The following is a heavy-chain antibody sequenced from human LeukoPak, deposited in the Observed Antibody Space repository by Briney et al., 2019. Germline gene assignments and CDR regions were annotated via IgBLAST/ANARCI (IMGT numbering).Heavy chain of an antibody. CDR3: ARGRVVVLAATRTSLGS. J-gene: IGHJ5*02. D-gene: IGHD2-15*01. CDR1: GFTFSIHS. V-gene: IGHV3-21*01. CDR2: ISARTNYI. Sequence: GGSLRLSCAASGFTFSIHSMNWVRQAPGKGLEWVSSISARTNYIYYADSVKGRFTISRDNAKNSLYLQMNSLTADDTAVYYCARGRVVVLAATRTSLGSWGQGALVTVSS.